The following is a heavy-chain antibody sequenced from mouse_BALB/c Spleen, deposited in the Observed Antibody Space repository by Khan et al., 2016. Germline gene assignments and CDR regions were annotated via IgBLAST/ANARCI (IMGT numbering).Heavy chain of an antibody. CDR1: GYTFTDYV. CDR2: IYPGSGST. V-gene: IGHV1-77*01. D-gene: IGHD3-3*01. J-gene: IGHJ4*01. Sequence: VELVESGPELVKPGASVKMSCKASGYTFTDYVISWVKQRTGQGLEWIGEIYPGSGSTYYNEKFKGKATMTEDKSSNTAYMQVSSLTTEDSAAYFCAEGLGAMDYWGQGTSVTVSS. CDR3: AEGLGAMDY.